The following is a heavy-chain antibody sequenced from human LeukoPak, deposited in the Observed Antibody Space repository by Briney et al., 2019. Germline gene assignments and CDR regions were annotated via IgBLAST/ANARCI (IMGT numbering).Heavy chain of an antibody. Sequence: PSETLSLTCTVSGTSITTYFWTWIRQSPGKGLEWIGDIYRDGSTNYNPSLESRVTISVDTSKNQVSLNVTSVTAADTAVYYCTREVVPDTLGTHWVDPWGPGALVTVS. CDR2: IYRDGST. D-gene: IGHD2-2*01. CDR3: TREVVPDTLGTHWVDP. CDR1: GTSITTYF. J-gene: IGHJ5*02. V-gene: IGHV4-4*09.